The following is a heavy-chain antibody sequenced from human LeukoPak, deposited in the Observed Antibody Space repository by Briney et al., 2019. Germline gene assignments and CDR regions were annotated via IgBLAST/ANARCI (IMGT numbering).Heavy chain of an antibody. D-gene: IGHD4-17*01. CDR2: MFPDGRT. CDR3: ARTNPVYGDYDY. V-gene: IGHV3-53*01. Sequence: PGGSLGLSCAVSGFSVNDNYMSWVRQAPGKGLQWVSVMFPDGRTYYADSVKGRFTISRDLARNTLLLQMHSLRADDTAVHYCARTNPVYGDYDYWGQGTLVTVSS. CDR1: GFSVNDNY. J-gene: IGHJ4*02.